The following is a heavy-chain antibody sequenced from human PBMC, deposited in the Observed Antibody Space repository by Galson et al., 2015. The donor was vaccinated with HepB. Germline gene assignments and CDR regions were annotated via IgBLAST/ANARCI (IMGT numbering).Heavy chain of an antibody. D-gene: IGHD3-22*01. CDR1: GDSVSSSTAA. CDR3: ARDSFYDNTGYPVPRNFGVDV. CDR2: TYYRSKWYN. J-gene: IGHJ6*02. Sequence: CAISGDSVSSSTAAWNWIRQSPSRGLEWLGRTYYRSKWYNDYAVSVKSRITINPDTSKNQFSLQLSSVTPDDTAVYYCARDSFYDNTGYPVPRNFGVDVWGQGTTGTVSS. V-gene: IGHV6-1*01.